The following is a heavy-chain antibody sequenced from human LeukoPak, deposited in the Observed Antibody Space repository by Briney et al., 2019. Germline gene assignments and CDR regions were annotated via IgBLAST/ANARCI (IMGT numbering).Heavy chain of an antibody. V-gene: IGHV1-2*02. CDR3: ARDMGGRTRHFDY. J-gene: IGHJ4*02. CDR2: INPNSGGT. CDR1: GYTFTGYY. Sequence: ASVKVSCKASGYTFTGYYMHWVRQAPGQGLEWMGWINPNSGGTNYAQKFQGRVTMTRDTSISTAYMELSRLRSDDTAVYYCARDMGGRTRHFDYWGQGTLVTVSS. D-gene: IGHD1-26*01.